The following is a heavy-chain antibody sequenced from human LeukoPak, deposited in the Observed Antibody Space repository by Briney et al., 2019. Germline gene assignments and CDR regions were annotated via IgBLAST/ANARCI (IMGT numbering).Heavy chain of an antibody. Sequence: SETLSLTCTVSGGSISSYYWSWIRQPPGKGLEYIGFIYYRGSTNYNPSLKSRVIISVDTSKNQFSLRLTSVTAADTAVYYCARGNGNFDYWGQGTLVTVSS. D-gene: IGHD1-1*01. CDR1: GGSISSYY. J-gene: IGHJ4*02. V-gene: IGHV4-59*01. CDR2: IYYRGST. CDR3: ARGNGNFDY.